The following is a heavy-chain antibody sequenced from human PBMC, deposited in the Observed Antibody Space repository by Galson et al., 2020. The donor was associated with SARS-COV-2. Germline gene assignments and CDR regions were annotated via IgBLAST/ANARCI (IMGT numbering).Heavy chain of an antibody. CDR3: ARMVVGVVGVEY. V-gene: IGHV2-70*11. CDR2: IDWDDDK. CDR1: GLSLSTSGMC. D-gene: IGHD2-15*01. J-gene: IGHJ4*02. Sequence: SGPTQVKPTQTLTLTCTFSGLSLSTSGMCVSWIRQPPGKALEWLARIDWDDDKYYSTSLKTRLTISKETCKNQVGLTRTNMDPVDTAKYYWARMVVGVVGVEYWGQGTLVTGSS.